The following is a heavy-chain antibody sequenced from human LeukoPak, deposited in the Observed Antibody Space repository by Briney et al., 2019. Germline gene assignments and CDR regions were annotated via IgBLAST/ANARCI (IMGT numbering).Heavy chain of an antibody. V-gene: IGHV4-34*01. Sequence: PSETLSLTCAVYGGSFSGYYWSWIRQPPGKGLEWIGEINHSGSTNYNPSLKSRVTISVDTSKNQFSLELSSVTAADTAVYYCARGLRVTAGAFDIWGQGTMVTVSS. CDR2: INHSGST. CDR3: ARGLRVTAGAFDI. J-gene: IGHJ3*02. CDR1: GGSFSGYY. D-gene: IGHD2-21*02.